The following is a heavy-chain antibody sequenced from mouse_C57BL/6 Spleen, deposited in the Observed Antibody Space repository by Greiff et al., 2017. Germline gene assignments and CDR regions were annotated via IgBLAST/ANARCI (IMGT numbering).Heavy chain of an antibody. Sequence: VQLKESGGGLVKPGGSLKLSCAASGFTFSDYGMHWVRQAPEKGLEWVAYISSGSSTIYYADTVKGRFTISRDNAKNTLFLQMTSLRPEDTAMYYCARGPLLGRAMDYWGQGTSVTVSS. D-gene: IGHD4-1*01. V-gene: IGHV5-17*01. CDR2: ISSGSSTI. CDR1: GFTFSDYG. J-gene: IGHJ4*01. CDR3: ARGPLLGRAMDY.